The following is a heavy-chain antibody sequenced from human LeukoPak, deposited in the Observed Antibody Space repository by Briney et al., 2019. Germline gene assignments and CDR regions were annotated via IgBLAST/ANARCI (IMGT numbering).Heavy chain of an antibody. Sequence: GGFLRLSCAASGFTVSSNYMSWVRQAPGKGLEWVSVIYSGGSTYYADSVKGRFTISRDNAKNSLYLQMNSLRAEDTAVYYCASATSAAAYRFDYWGQGTLVTVSS. D-gene: IGHD2-15*01. J-gene: IGHJ4*02. V-gene: IGHV3-53*01. CDR1: GFTVSSNY. CDR3: ASATSAAAYRFDY. CDR2: IYSGGST.